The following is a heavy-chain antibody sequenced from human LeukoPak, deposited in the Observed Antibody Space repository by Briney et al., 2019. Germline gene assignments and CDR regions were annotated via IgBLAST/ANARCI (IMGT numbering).Heavy chain of an antibody. D-gene: IGHD4-23*01. J-gene: IGHJ6*02. V-gene: IGHV1-18*01. CDR3: ARLFRWPSSYYYGMDV. CDR1: GYTFTSYG. Sequence: ASVKVSCKASGYTFTSYGISWVRQAPGQGLEWMGWISAYNGNTNYAQKLQGRVTMTTDTSTSTAYMELRSLRSDDTAVYYCARLFRWPSSYYYGMDVWGQGTTVTASS. CDR2: ISAYNGNT.